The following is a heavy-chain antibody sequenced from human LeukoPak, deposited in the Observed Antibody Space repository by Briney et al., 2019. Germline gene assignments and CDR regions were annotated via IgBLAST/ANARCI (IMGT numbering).Heavy chain of an antibody. CDR2: VIPIFGTA. J-gene: IGHJ5*02. Sequence: SSVKVSCKASGGTFSSYAVSWVRQAPGQGLEWMGGVIPIFGTANYAQKFQGRVTITADESTSTAYMELSSRRCEDTAVYYCARGTTIFGVVYNWFDPWGQGNLVTVSS. D-gene: IGHD3-3*01. V-gene: IGHV1-69*01. CDR1: GGTFSSYA. CDR3: ARGTTIFGVVYNWFDP.